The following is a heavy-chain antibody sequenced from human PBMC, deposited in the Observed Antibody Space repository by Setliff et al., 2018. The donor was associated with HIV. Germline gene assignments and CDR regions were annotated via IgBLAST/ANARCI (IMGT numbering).Heavy chain of an antibody. D-gene: IGHD2-8*01. CDR2: IKQDESEK. J-gene: IGHJ2*01. CDR3: ARGRGVFDL. CDR1: GFTVSGNF. Sequence: GGSLRLSCAASGFTVSGNFMTWVRQFPGKGLEWVANIKQDESEKYYVDSVEGRFTISRDNSKYLVYLQMANLRVEDTAVYFCARGRGVFDLWGRGTLVTVSS. V-gene: IGHV3-7*01.